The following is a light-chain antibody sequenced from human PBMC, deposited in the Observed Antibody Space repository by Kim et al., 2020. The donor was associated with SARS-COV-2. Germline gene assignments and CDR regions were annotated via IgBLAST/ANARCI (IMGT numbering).Light chain of an antibody. CDR1: SGDVGGYTY. CDR2: DVS. Sequence: TFSCPGTSGDVGGYTYVSCYQQNPGKAPILTIYDVSKRPSVVSTRFSGAKSGNTASLTISGLQAEDEADYYCSSYTSTTTWVFGGGTQLSVL. CDR3: SSYTSTTTWV. V-gene: IGLV2-14*04. J-gene: IGLJ3*02.